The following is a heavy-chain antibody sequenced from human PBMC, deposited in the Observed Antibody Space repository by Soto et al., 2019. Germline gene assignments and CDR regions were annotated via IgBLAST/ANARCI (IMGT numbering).Heavy chain of an antibody. CDR3: VRGRSYSVYDF. D-gene: IGHD5-12*01. Sequence: PSETLSITCTVSGGSISGHSWVWIRQPAGKGLEWIGHIYPSGSTSYNPSLRSRVTMSLGTSSNQIFLNLTSVTAADTAVFYCVRGRSYSVYDFWGPGTLVTVSS. J-gene: IGHJ4*02. CDR2: IYPSGST. CDR1: GGSISGHS. V-gene: IGHV4-4*07.